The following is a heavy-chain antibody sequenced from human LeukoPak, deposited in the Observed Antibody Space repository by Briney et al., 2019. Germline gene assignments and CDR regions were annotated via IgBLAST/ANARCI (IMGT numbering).Heavy chain of an antibody. D-gene: IGHD6-13*01. Sequence: PGRSLRLSCAASGFTFSSYGMHWVRQAPGKGLEWVAVIWYDGSNKYYADSVKGRFTISRDNSKNTLYLQMNSLRAEDTAVYYCARGAAAGGSWFDPWGQGTLVTVSS. CDR2: IWYDGSNK. J-gene: IGHJ5*02. CDR3: ARGAAAGGSWFDP. V-gene: IGHV3-33*01. CDR1: GFTFSSYG.